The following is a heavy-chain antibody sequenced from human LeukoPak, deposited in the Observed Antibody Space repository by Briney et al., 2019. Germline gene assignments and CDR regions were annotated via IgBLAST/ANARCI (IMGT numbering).Heavy chain of an antibody. J-gene: IGHJ4*02. CDR3: AKDRIAVSDPIDY. CDR1: GFTFSSYG. D-gene: IGHD6-19*01. Sequence: GRSLRLSCAASGFTFSSYGMHWVRQAPGKGLEWVSAISGSGGNTYYADSVKGRFTTSRDTSKNTLYVQMNSLRAEDTAVYYCAKDRIAVSDPIDYWGQGTLVTVSS. V-gene: IGHV3-23*01. CDR2: ISGSGGNT.